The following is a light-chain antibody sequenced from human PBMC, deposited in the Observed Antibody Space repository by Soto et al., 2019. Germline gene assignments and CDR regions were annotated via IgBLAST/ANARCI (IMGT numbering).Light chain of an antibody. V-gene: IGKV3-20*01. CDR1: QSIDNRY. CDR2: ATS. CDR3: QQYFGSSWT. Sequence: EIVLTQSPDILSSSPGERATLSCRASQSIDNRYLAWYQHKPGQAPRLLIYATSSRATGIPDRFGGSGSGTDFTLTINRLEPEDFAVYYCQQYFGSSWTFGQGTKVDIK. J-gene: IGKJ1*01.